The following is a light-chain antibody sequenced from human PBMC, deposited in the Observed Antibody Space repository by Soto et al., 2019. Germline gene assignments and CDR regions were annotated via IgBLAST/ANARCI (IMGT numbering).Light chain of an antibody. CDR1: QSVSSN. CDR2: DAS. CDR3: QHHNDWVKT. J-gene: IGKJ2*01. V-gene: IGKV3-15*01. Sequence: EIVMTQSPATMSVSPGERATLSCRASQSVSSNLAWYQQKPGQAPRLLIYDASTRATGVPARFSGSGSGTEFTLTISSLQSEDFAVYYCQHHNDWVKTFGQGTKLEIK.